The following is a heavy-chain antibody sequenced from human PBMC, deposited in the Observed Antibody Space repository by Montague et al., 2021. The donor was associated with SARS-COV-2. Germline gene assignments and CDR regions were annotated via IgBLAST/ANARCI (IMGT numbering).Heavy chain of an antibody. D-gene: IGHD1-26*01. V-gene: IGHV3-30*04. CDR2: ISCDGSNK. J-gene: IGHJ4*02. CDR3: ARGYSGSYYSYFDY. Sequence: SLSLSFSASGFTFSSYAMHWVRQAPGKGLEWVAVISCDGSNKYYADSVKGRFTISRDNSKNTLYLQMNSLRAEGTAVYYCARGYSGSYYSYFDYWGQGTLVTVSS. CDR1: GFTFSSYA.